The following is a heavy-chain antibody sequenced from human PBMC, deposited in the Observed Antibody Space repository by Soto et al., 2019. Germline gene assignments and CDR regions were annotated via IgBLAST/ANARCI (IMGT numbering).Heavy chain of an antibody. CDR2: IIPAFGTP. J-gene: IGHJ4*02. V-gene: IGHV1-69*01. Sequence: QVQLVQSGAEVKKPGSSVKVSCAASGGSLNNYAVSLLRRTPGQGFEWLGEIIPAFGTPNYAQKFQYKFTITADVLTNTVVNELSSLRSEDTAEYYCAREGLRRSALDYWGQGSLVTV. CDR1: GGSLNNYA. CDR3: AREGLRRSALDY. D-gene: IGHD6-6*01.